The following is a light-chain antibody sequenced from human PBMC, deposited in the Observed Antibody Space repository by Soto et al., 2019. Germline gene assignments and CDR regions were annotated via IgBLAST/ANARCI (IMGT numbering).Light chain of an antibody. J-gene: IGLJ1*01. V-gene: IGLV2-11*01. CDR1: NSDVGGYNY. CDR3: CSHAGTYIYV. Sequence: ALTQPRSVSVSPGQSVTISCTGTNSDVGGYNYVSWYQQHPGKAPKLMIYDVSKRPSGVPDRFSGFKSGNTASLTISGLQAEDEADYSCCSHAGTYIYVFGTGTKVTVL. CDR2: DVS.